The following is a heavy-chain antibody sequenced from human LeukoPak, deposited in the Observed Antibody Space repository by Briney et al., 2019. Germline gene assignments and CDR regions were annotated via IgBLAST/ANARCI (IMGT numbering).Heavy chain of an antibody. CDR1: GFTFSSYG. CDR2: IWYDGSNK. J-gene: IGHJ6*02. Sequence: PGGSLRLSCAASGFTFSSYGMHRVRQAPGKGLEWVAVIWYDGSNKYYADSVKGRFTISRDNSKNTLYLQMNSLRAEDTAVYYCARVRLGYCSGGSCLKFYYYYGMDVWGQGTTVTVSS. CDR3: ARVRLGYCSGGSCLKFYYYYGMDV. D-gene: IGHD2-15*01. V-gene: IGHV3-33*01.